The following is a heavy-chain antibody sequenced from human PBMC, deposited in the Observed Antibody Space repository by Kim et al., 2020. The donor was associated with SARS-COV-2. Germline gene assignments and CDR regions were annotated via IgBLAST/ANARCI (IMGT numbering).Heavy chain of an antibody. V-gene: IGHV3-23*01. J-gene: IGHJ1*01. Sequence: GGSLRLSCVASGFDFSSYAMSWVRQSPGKRLEWLAGVGGRGLHPEYAASGGGRITISRDNSKNTLYLQMHSLRADDTAVYYCARQPRVYGIFSDWGPGTRVTVAS. D-gene: IGHD2-15*01. CDR3: ARQPRVYGIFSD. CDR2: VGGRGLHP. CDR1: GFDFSSYA.